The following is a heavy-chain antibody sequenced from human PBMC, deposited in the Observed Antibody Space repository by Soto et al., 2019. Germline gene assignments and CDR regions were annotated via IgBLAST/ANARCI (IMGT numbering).Heavy chain of an antibody. V-gene: IGHV1-2*02. CDR2: INPNSGGT. Sequence: GSAKVSCKASGYTFTGYYMHWVRQAPGQGLEWMGWINPNSGGTNYAQKFQGRVTMTRDTSISTAYMELSRLRSDDTAVYYCAREKEGIAAAGLEYWGHGTLVSVSP. CDR3: AREKEGIAAAGLEY. J-gene: IGHJ4*01. CDR1: GYTFTGYY. D-gene: IGHD6-13*01.